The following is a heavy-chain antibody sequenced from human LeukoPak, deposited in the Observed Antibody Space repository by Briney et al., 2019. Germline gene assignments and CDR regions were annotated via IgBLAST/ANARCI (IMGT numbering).Heavy chain of an antibody. D-gene: IGHD3-10*01. V-gene: IGHV4-59*08. CDR1: GGSISSYY. CDR2: IYYSGST. CDR3: ASDYYGSGSYPDY. Sequence: SETLSLTCTVSGGSISSYYWSWIRQPPGKGLEWIGYIYYSGSTNYNPSLKSRVTISVDTSKNQFSLKLSSVTAADTAVYYCASDYYGSGSYPDYWGQGTLVTVSS. J-gene: IGHJ4*02.